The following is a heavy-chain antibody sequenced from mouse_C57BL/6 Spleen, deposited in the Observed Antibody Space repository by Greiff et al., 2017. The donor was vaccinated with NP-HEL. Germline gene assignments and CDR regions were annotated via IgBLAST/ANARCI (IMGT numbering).Heavy chain of an antibody. Sequence: EVKVVESGGDLVKPGGSLKLSCAASGFTFSSYGMSWVRQTPDKRLEWVATISSGGSYTYYPDSVKGRFTISRDNAKNTLYLQMSSLKSEDTAMYYCARQDGSSSSWYFDVWGTGTTVTVSS. V-gene: IGHV5-6*01. CDR2: ISSGGSYT. J-gene: IGHJ1*03. CDR1: GFTFSSYG. D-gene: IGHD1-1*01. CDR3: ARQDGSSSSWYFDV.